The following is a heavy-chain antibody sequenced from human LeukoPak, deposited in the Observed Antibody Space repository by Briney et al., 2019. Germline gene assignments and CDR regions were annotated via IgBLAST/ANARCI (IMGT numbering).Heavy chain of an antibody. CDR1: GCTFSSCA. Sequence: PGGSLRLSCAASGCTFSSCAMAWVRQAPGKGLEWVSSISGSGATTYYADSVKGRFTISRDNSNNTVYLQMNSLRAEDTAVYYCAKDQSRVGASDPFDHWGQGMQVGVSS. J-gene: IGHJ4*02. V-gene: IGHV3-23*01. CDR3: AKDQSRVGASDPFDH. D-gene: IGHD1-26*01. CDR2: ISGSGATT.